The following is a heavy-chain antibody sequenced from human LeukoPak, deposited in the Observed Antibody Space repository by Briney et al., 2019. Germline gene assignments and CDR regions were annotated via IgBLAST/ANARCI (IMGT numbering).Heavy chain of an antibody. CDR2: IYHSGST. D-gene: IGHD1-26*01. J-gene: IGHJ4*02. CDR3: ARLRRVGATPFDY. Sequence: SETLSLTCTVSGYSISSGYYWGWIRQPPGKGLEWIGSIYHSGSTYYNPSLKSRVTISVDTSKNQFSLKLSSVTAADTAMYYCARLRRVGATPFDYWGQGTLVTVSS. CDR1: GYSISSGYY. V-gene: IGHV4-38-2*02.